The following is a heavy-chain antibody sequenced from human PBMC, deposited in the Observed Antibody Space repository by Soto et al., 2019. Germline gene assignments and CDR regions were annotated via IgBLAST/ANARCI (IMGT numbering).Heavy chain of an antibody. CDR2: IYYSGNT. J-gene: IGHJ6*02. V-gene: IGHV4-31*03. CDR1: GGSISSGYY. CDR3: ARDAPVALGGPNSMDV. D-gene: IGHD3-3*02. Sequence: QVQLQESGPGLVKPSQTLSLTCTVSGGSISSGYYWSWIRQHPGKGLEWIGYIYYSGNTYYNPSLKSRVSISLDTSKSQCSLKLDSVTAADTAVYYCARDAPVALGGPNSMDVWGQGTTVTVSS.